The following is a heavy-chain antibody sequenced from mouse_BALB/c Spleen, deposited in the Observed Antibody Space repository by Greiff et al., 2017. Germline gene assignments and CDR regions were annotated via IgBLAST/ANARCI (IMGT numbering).Heavy chain of an antibody. CDR3: AREGYDGFAY. CDR1: GYSITSDYA. D-gene: IGHD2-3*01. CDR2: ISYSGST. J-gene: IGHJ3*01. V-gene: IGHV3-2*02. Sequence: EVKLMESGPGLVKPSQSLSLTCTVTGYSITSDYAWNWIWQFPGNKLEWMGYISYSGSTSYNPSLKSRISITRDTSKNQFFLQLNSVTTEDTATYYCAREGYDGFAYWGQGTLVTVSA.